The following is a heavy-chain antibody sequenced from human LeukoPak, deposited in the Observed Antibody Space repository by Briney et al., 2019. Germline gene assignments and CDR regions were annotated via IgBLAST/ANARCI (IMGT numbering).Heavy chain of an antibody. CDR2: IIPIFGTA. D-gene: IGHD5-12*01. J-gene: IGHJ5*02. Sequence: SVKVSCKASGGTFSSYAISWVRQAPGQGLEWMGGIIPIFGTANYAQKFQGRVTITTDESTSTAYMELSSLRSEDTAVYYCAGYAYNWFDPWGQGTLVTVSS. CDR3: AGYAYNWFDP. V-gene: IGHV1-69*05. CDR1: GGTFSSYA.